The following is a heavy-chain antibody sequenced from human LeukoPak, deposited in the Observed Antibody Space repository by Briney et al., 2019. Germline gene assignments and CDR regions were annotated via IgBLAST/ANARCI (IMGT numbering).Heavy chain of an antibody. CDR1: GFPFSSYG. CDR2: IRYDGSNK. Sequence: GSLRLSCAASGFPFSSYGMHWVRQAPGKGLEWVAFIRYDGSNKYYADSVKGRFTISRDNSKNTLYLQMNSLRAEDTAVYYCAKDRVIVGATLPDYWGQGTLVTVSS. V-gene: IGHV3-30*02. D-gene: IGHD1-26*01. CDR3: AKDRVIVGATLPDY. J-gene: IGHJ4*02.